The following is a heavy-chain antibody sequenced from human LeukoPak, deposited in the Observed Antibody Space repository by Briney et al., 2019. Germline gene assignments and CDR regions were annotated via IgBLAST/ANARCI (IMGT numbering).Heavy chain of an antibody. D-gene: IGHD3-10*01. CDR1: GFTFSSYG. CDR3: ARDRTWYYYGSGIRYYYYGMDV. V-gene: IGHV3-33*01. Sequence: PGGSLRLSCAASGFTFSSYGMHWVRQAPGKGLEWVAVIWYDGSNKYYADSVKGRFTISRDNAKNSLYLQMNSLRAEDTAVYYCARDRTWYYYGSGIRYYYYGMDVWGQGTTVTVSS. J-gene: IGHJ6*02. CDR2: IWYDGSNK.